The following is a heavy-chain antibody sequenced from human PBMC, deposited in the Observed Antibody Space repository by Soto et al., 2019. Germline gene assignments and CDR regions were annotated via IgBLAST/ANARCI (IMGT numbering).Heavy chain of an antibody. CDR3: ARGGGIVGATSPHYFDY. D-gene: IGHD1-26*01. CDR2: INPSGGST. V-gene: IGHV1-46*01. J-gene: IGHJ4*02. Sequence: ASVKVSCKASGYTFTSYYMHWVRQAPGQGLEWMGIINPSGGSTSYAQKFQGRVTMTRDTSTSTVYMELSSLRSEDTAVYYCARGGGIVGATSPHYFDYWGQGTLVTVSS. CDR1: GYTFTSYY.